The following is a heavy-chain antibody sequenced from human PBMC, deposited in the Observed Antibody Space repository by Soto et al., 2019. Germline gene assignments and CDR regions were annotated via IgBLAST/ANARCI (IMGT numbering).Heavy chain of an antibody. D-gene: IGHD5-18*01. CDR3: ASLKLGYSTFDP. CDR1: GGSISSSDW. Sequence: SETLSLTCAVSGGSISSSDWWSWVCQHPGKGLEWIGYIYYSGSTYYNPSLKSRVTISVDTSKNQFSLKLSSVTAADTAVYYCASLKLGYSTFDPWGQGTLVTVSS. V-gene: IGHV4-31*11. J-gene: IGHJ5*02. CDR2: IYYSGST.